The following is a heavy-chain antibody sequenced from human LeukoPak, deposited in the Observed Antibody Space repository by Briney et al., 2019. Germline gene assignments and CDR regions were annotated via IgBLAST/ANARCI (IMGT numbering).Heavy chain of an antibody. CDR3: AKDRGFTMIVVALRGPTDY. Sequence: PGGSLRLSCAASGFTFSSYAMHWVRQAPGKGLEWVAVISYDGSNKYYADSVKGRFTISRDNSKNTLYLQMNSLRAEDTAVYYCAKDRGFTMIVVALRGPTDYWGQGTLVTVSS. D-gene: IGHD3-22*01. V-gene: IGHV3-30-3*01. CDR1: GFTFSSYA. J-gene: IGHJ4*02. CDR2: ISYDGSNK.